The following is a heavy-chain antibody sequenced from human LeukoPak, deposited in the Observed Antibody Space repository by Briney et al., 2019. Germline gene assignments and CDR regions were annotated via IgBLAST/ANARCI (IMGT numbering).Heavy chain of an antibody. D-gene: IGHD5-18*01. V-gene: IGHV4-59*01. J-gene: IGHJ6*02. CDR3: ASLQLWPPYYYYGMDV. Sequence: SSETLSLTCTVSGGSISSYYWSWIRQPPGKGLEWIGYIYYSGSTNYNPSLKSRVTISVDTSKSQFSLKLSSVTAADTAVYYCASLQLWPPYYYYGMDVWGQGTTVTVSS. CDR2: IYYSGST. CDR1: GGSISSYY.